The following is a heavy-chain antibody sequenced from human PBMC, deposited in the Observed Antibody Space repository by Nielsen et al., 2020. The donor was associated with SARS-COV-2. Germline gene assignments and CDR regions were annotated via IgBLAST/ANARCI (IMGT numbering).Heavy chain of an antibody. CDR3: ASSLMATTMGGYFDY. CDR2: IYPGDSDT. D-gene: IGHD5-24*01. V-gene: IGHV5-51*01. Sequence: GESLKISSKGSGYSFTSYWIGWVRQMPGKGLEWMGIIYPGDSDTRYSPSFQGQVTISADKSISTAYLQWSSLKASDTAMYYCASSLMATTMGGYFDYWGQGTLVTVSS. CDR1: GYSFTSYW. J-gene: IGHJ4*02.